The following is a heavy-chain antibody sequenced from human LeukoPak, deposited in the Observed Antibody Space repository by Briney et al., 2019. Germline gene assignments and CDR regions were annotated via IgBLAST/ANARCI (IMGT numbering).Heavy chain of an antibody. J-gene: IGHJ5*02. V-gene: IGHV3-48*03. D-gene: IGHD3-10*01. CDR1: GFTFSSYE. CDR3: ARVRFGQANWFDP. Sequence: GGSLRLSCAASGFTFSSYEMNWVRQAPGKGLEWVSYISSSGSTIYYADSVKGRFTISRDNAKNSLYLQMSSLRAEDTAVYYCARVRFGQANWFDPWGQGTLVTVSS. CDR2: ISSSGSTI.